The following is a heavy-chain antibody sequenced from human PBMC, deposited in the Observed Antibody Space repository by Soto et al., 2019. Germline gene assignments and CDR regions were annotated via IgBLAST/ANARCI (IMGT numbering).Heavy chain of an antibody. CDR2: IHYSGVT. D-gene: IGHD6-6*01. CDR1: GGSIRTYY. V-gene: IGHV4-59*01. J-gene: IGHJ6*02. CDR3: ARDRAPGSSSTPAGGMDV. Sequence: XAILSLTCSVSGGSIRTYYWNWIRQPPGGGLEWIAYIHYSGVTNYSPSLRGRVSISIDRSNNEFSLKVSSVTAADTAVYYCARDRAPGSSSTPAGGMDVWGPGTTVTVSS.